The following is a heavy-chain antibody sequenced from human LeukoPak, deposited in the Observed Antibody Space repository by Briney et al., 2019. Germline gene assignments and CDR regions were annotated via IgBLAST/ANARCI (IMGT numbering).Heavy chain of an antibody. J-gene: IGHJ5*02. CDR2: INKDGSEK. V-gene: IGHV3-7*01. CDR3: ATDLNWVAH. Sequence: GESLRLSCIGSGMNNYWMTWVRQAPGKGLQSVANINKDGSEKYYLDSVKGRITISRDNIKNSVFVEINCLRAEDTGIYYCATDLNWVAHWGQGTLVTVSS. CDR1: GMNNYW.